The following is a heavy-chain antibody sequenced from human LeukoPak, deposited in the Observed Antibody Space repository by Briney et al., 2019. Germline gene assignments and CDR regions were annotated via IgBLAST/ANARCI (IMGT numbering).Heavy chain of an antibody. D-gene: IGHD3-22*01. CDR1: GGSFSGYY. J-gene: IGHJ4*02. V-gene: IGHV4-34*01. CDR3: ARVDYYDSSGYYDY. Sequence: SETLSLTCAVYGGSFSGYYWSWIRQPPGKGLEWIGEINHSGSTNYNPSLKSRVTISVDTSKSQFSLKLSSVTAADTAVYYCARVDYYDSSGYYDYWGQGTLVTVSS. CDR2: INHSGST.